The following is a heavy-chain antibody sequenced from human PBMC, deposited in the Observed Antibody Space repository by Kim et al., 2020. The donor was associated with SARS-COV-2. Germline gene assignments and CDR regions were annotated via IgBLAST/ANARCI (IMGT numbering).Heavy chain of an antibody. D-gene: IGHD2-2*01. CDR2: IKQDGSEK. CDR3: ARGLRCSSTSCYRKAWWFDP. CDR1: GFTFSSYW. V-gene: IGHV3-7*01. Sequence: GGSLRLSCAASGFTFSSYWMSWVRQAPGKGLEWVANIKQDGSEKYYVDSVKGRFTISRDNAKNSLYLQMNSLRAEDTAVYYCARGLRCSSTSCYRKAWWFDPWGQGTLVTVSS. J-gene: IGHJ5*02.